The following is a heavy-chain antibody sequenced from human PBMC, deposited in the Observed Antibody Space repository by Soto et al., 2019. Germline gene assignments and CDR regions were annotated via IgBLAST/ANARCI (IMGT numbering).Heavy chain of an antibody. CDR3: ARDGNYGAHDY. D-gene: IGHD4-17*01. CDR1: GFTFSSYG. J-gene: IGHJ4*02. V-gene: IGHV3-33*01. Sequence: PGGSLRLSRAASGFTFSSYGMHWVRQAPGKGLEWVAVIWYDGSNKYYADSVKGRFTISRDNSKNTLYLQMNSLRAEDTAVYYCARDGNYGAHDYWGQGTLVTVSS. CDR2: IWYDGSNK.